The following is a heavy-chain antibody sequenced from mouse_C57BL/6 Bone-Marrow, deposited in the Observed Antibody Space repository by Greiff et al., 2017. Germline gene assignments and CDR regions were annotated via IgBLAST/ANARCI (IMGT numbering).Heavy chain of an antibody. J-gene: IGHJ1*03. Sequence: EVKVVESGGGLVKPGGSLKLSCAASGFTFSDYGMHWVRQAPEKGLEWVAYISSGSSTIYYADTVKGRFTISRDNAKNTLFLQMTSLRSEDTAMYYCARKENWDGWYFDVWGTGTTVTVSS. CDR1: GFTFSDYG. D-gene: IGHD4-1*01. V-gene: IGHV5-17*01. CDR2: ISSGSSTI. CDR3: ARKENWDGWYFDV.